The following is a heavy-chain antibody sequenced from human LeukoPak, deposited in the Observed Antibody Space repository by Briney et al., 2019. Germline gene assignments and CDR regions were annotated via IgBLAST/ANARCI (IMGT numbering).Heavy chain of an antibody. D-gene: IGHD6-19*01. J-gene: IGHJ4*02. CDR3: ASHYSSGLLGY. V-gene: IGHV4-59*08. CDR1: GGSISSYY. CDR2: IYYSGST. Sequence: PSETLSLTCTVSGGSISSYYWSWIRQPPGKGLGWIGYIYYSGSTNYNPSLKSRVTISVDTSKNQFSLKLSSVTAADTAVYYCASHYSSGLLGYWGQGTLVTVSS.